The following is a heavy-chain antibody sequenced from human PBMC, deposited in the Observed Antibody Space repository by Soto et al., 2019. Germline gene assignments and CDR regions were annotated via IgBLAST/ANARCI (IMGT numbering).Heavy chain of an antibody. V-gene: IGHV3-9*01. CDR2: ISWNSGSI. J-gene: IGHJ3*02. CDR3: AKDGDGSGSYFKSFDI. CDR1: GFTFDDYA. D-gene: IGHD3-10*01. Sequence: EVQLVESGGGLVQPGGSLRLSCAASGFTFDDYAMHWVRQAPGKGLEWVSGISWNSGSIGYADSVKGRFTISRDNAKNSLYLQMNSLRAEDTALYYCAKDGDGSGSYFKSFDIWGQGTMVTVSS.